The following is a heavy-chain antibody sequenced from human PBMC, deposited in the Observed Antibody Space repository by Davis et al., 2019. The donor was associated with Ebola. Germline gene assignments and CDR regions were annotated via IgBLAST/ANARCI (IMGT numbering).Heavy chain of an antibody. Sequence: GESLKISCKGSGYSFTSYCISCVRQMPGKGLEWMGRIDPTDSYTNYSPSFQGHVTISADKSISTAYLQWSSLKASDTAMYYCARDNDDSSGYYYYYYGMDVWGQGTTVTVSS. V-gene: IGHV5-10-1*01. J-gene: IGHJ6*02. CDR2: IDPTDSYT. D-gene: IGHD3-22*01. CDR1: GYSFTSYC. CDR3: ARDNDDSSGYYYYYYGMDV.